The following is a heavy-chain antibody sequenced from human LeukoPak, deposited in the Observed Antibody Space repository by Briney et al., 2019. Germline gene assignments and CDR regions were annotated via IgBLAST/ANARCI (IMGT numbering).Heavy chain of an antibody. Sequence: GGSLRLSCAASGFTVSSNYMGWVRQAPGKGLECVSLISSGGSTYYADSVKGRLSISRDNSKNTLYLQMSSLRLEDTAVYYCARGRLGSAVAARDNWFDPWGQGTLVTVSS. CDR1: GFTVSSNY. V-gene: IGHV3-66*02. CDR3: ARGRLGSAVAARDNWFDP. D-gene: IGHD6-19*01. CDR2: ISSGGST. J-gene: IGHJ5*02.